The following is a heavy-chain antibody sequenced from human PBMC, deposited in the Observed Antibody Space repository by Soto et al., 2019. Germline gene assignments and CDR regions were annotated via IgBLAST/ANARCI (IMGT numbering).Heavy chain of an antibody. J-gene: IGHJ6*02. CDR3: ASISSGWYREYYYGMDV. CDR2: IYYSGST. D-gene: IGHD6-19*01. Sequence: QLQLQESGPGLVKPSETLSLTCTVSGGSISSSSYYWGWIRQPPGKGLEWIGSIYYSGSTYYNPSLKSRVTISVDTSKNQFSLKLSSVTAADTAVYYCASISSGWYREYYYGMDVWGQGTTVTVSS. V-gene: IGHV4-39*01. CDR1: GGSISSSSYY.